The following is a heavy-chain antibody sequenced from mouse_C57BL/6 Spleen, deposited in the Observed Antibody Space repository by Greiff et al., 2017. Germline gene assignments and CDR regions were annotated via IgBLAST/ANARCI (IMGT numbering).Heavy chain of an antibody. CDR3: ARENYYGGSYYFDY. D-gene: IGHD1-1*01. Sequence: QVQLQQPGAELVRPGSSVKLSCKASGYTFTSYWMHWVKQRPIQGLEWIGNIDPSDSETHYNQKFKDKATLTVDKSSSTAYMQLSSLTSEDSAVYYCARENYYGGSYYFDYWGQGTTLTVSS. V-gene: IGHV1-52*01. J-gene: IGHJ2*01. CDR1: GYTFTSYW. CDR2: IDPSDSET.